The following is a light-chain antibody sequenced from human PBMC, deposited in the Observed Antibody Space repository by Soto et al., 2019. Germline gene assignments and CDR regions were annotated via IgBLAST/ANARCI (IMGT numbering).Light chain of an antibody. J-gene: IGKJ2*01. CDR3: QQFGTSFPYT. CDR1: QSVSSNY. CDR2: DAS. Sequence: EIVLTQSPGTLSLSPGERATLTCRASQSVSSNYLAWYQQKPGQAPRLLMYDASSRATGIPDRFSGSGSGTDFTLTISRQEPEEFAVYYCQQFGTSFPYTVGQGTKLLIK. V-gene: IGKV3-20*01.